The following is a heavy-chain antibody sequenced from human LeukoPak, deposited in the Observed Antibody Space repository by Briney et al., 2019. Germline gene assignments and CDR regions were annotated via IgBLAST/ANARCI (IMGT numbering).Heavy chain of an antibody. J-gene: IGHJ4*02. CDR3: ARLASGGLDY. Sequence: SETLSLTCAVYGGSFSGYYWSWIRQPPGKGVEWIGEINHSGSTNYNPSLKSRGTISVDTSKNQFSLQLSSVTAADTAVYYCARLASGGLDYWGQGTLVTVSS. CDR1: GGSFSGYY. CDR2: INHSGST. V-gene: IGHV4-34*01. D-gene: IGHD1-26*01.